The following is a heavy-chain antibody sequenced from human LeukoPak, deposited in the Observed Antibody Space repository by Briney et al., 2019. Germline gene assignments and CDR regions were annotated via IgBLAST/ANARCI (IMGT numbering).Heavy chain of an antibody. D-gene: IGHD2-2*03. CDR3: ARGVGIVVVPAARTVWFDP. J-gene: IGHJ5*02. Sequence: SETLSLTCAVYGGSFSGYYWSWIRQPPGKWLEWIGETNHSGSTNYNPSLKSRVTISVDTSKNQFSLKLSSVTAADTAVYYCARGVGIVVVPAARTVWFDPWGQGTLVTVSS. V-gene: IGHV4-34*01. CDR2: TNHSGST. CDR1: GGSFSGYY.